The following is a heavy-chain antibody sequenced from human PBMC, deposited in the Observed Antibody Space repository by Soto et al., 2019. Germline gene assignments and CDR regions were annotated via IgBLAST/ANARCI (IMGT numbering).Heavy chain of an antibody. V-gene: IGHV3-48*03. CDR1: GFTFSSYE. CDR2: ISSSGSTI. J-gene: IGHJ3*02. CDR3: AGDPPPGGYADSFPHDALDI. D-gene: IGHD4-17*01. Sequence: EVQLVESGGGLVQPGGSLRLSCAASGFTFSSYEMNWVRQAPGKGLEWVSYISSSGSTIYYADSVKGRFTISRDNAKNSLYLPMNSLRAEDSAVYYCAGDPPPGGYADSFPHDALDIWGQWTMVTVSS.